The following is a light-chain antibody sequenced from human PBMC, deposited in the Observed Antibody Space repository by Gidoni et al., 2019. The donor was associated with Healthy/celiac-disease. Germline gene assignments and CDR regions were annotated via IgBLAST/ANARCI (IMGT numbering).Light chain of an antibody. J-gene: IGKJ4*01. CDR1: QSISSW. CDR2: KAS. Sequence: DIQMTQSPSTLSASVGDRVTITCRASQSISSWLAWYQQKPGKAPKLLIYKASSLESGVPSRFSGSGSGTEFTLTISSLQPDDFATYYCQQYNSWLTFXGGTKVEIK. V-gene: IGKV1-5*03. CDR3: QQYNSWLT.